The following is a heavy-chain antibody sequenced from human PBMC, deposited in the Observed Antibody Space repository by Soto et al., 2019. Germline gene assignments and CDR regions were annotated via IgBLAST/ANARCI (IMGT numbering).Heavy chain of an antibody. CDR2: INHGGSP. Sequence: PSETLSLTCAVYGGSFSGYYWSWIRQPPGKGLEWIGEINHGGSPNYNPSLKSRVTISVDTSKNQFSLKLSSVTAADTAVYYCAKATTNGGWFNPFDSWGQGALVTVSS. J-gene: IGHJ4*02. D-gene: IGHD6-19*01. CDR1: GGSFSGYY. CDR3: AKATTNGGWFNPFDS. V-gene: IGHV4-34*01.